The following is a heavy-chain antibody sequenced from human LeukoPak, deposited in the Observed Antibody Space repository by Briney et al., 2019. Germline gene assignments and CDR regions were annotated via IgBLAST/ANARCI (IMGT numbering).Heavy chain of an antibody. CDR2: IYTSGST. CDR1: GGSISSGSYY. V-gene: IGHV4-61*02. CDR3: ARDNYDFWSGYYDYYYMDV. Sequence: SQTLSLTCTVSGGSISSGSYYWSWIRQPAGKGLEWTGRIYTSGSTNYNPSLKSRVTISVDTSKNQFSLKLSSVTAADTAVYYCARDNYDFWSGYYDYYYMDVWGKGTTVTVSS. D-gene: IGHD3-3*01. J-gene: IGHJ6*03.